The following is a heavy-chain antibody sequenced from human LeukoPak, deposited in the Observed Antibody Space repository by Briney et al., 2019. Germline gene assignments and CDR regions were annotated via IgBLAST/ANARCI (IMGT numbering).Heavy chain of an antibody. V-gene: IGHV4-39*01. J-gene: IGHJ5*02. D-gene: IGHD4-11*01. CDR2: IYYSGST. CDR3: ARRRNTVTNNWFDP. Sequence: SETLSLTCTVSGGSISSSSYYWGWIRQPPGKGLEWIGSIYYSGSTYYNPSLKRRVTISVDTSKNQFSLKLSSVTAADTAVYYCARRRNTVTNNWFDPWGQGTLVTVSS. CDR1: GGSISSSSYY.